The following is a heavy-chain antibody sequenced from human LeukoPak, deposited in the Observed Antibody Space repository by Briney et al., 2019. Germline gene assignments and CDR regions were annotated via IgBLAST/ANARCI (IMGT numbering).Heavy chain of an antibody. CDR1: GFTFSSCA. CDR2: ITGSGINT. V-gene: IGHV3-23*01. D-gene: IGHD2-15*01. Sequence: GGSLRLSCAASGFTFSSCAMSWVRQAPGKGLEWVSTITGSGINTYYADSVKGRFTISRDNSKNTLDLQMNSLTAEDTAVYYCARDNTYCSGSRCYDRFDYWGQGTLVTVSS. CDR3: ARDNTYCSGSRCYDRFDY. J-gene: IGHJ4*02.